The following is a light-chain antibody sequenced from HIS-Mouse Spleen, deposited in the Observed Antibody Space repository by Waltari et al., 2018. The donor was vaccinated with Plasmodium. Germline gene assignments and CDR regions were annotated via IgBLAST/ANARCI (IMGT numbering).Light chain of an antibody. Sequence: QSALTQPPSASGSPGQSVTISCTGTSSDVGGYNYVSWYQQHPGKAPKLMIYEVSKRPSGVPDRFSGSKSGNTASLTVSGLQAEDEADYYCSSDAGSNNVVFGGGIKLTVV. J-gene: IGLJ2*01. V-gene: IGLV2-8*01. CDR3: SSDAGSNNVV. CDR1: SSDVGGYNY. CDR2: EVS.